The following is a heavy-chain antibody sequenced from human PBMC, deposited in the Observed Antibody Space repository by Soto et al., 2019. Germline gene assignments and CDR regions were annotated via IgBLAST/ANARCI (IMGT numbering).Heavy chain of an antibody. V-gene: IGHV4-59*01. CDR3: ARVPYYYDSSGYYLYFDY. D-gene: IGHD3-22*01. Sequence: SETLSLTCTVSGGSISSYYWSWIRQPPGKGLEWIGYIYYSGSTNYNPSLKSRVTISVDTSKNQFSLKLSSVTAADTAVYYCARVPYYYDSSGYYLYFDYWGQGTLVTVSS. J-gene: IGHJ4*02. CDR2: IYYSGST. CDR1: GGSISSYY.